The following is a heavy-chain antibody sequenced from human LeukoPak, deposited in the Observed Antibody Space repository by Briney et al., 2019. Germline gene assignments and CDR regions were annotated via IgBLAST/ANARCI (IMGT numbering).Heavy chain of an antibody. CDR1: GGSISSYY. Sequence: PSETLSLTCTVSGGSISSYYWSWIRQPPGKGLEWIGYIYYSGSTNYNPSLKSRVTISVDTSKNQFSLKLSSVTAADTAVYYCARAPEYSGGWYDYWGQGTLVTVSS. D-gene: IGHD6-19*01. J-gene: IGHJ4*02. CDR2: IYYSGST. CDR3: ARAPEYSGGWYDY. V-gene: IGHV4-59*01.